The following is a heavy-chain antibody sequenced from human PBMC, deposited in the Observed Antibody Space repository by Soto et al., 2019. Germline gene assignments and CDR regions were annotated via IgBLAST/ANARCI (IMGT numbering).Heavy chain of an antibody. Sequence: LSLTCTVSGGSISSGGYYWSWIRQHPGKGLEWIGYIYYSGSTYYNPSLKSRVTISVDTSKNQFSLKLSSVTAADTAVYYCARVLLVRGSNWFDPWGQGTLVTSPQ. CDR3: ARVLLVRGSNWFDP. CDR1: GGSISSGGYY. J-gene: IGHJ5*02. V-gene: IGHV4-31*03. CDR2: IYYSGST. D-gene: IGHD3-10*01.